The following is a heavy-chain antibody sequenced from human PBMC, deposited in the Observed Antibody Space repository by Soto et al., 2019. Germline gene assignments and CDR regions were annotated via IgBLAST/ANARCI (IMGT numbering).Heavy chain of an antibody. V-gene: IGHV4-31*03. J-gene: IGHJ4*02. CDR3: ARCGYDDYGAYYFDY. D-gene: IGHD5-12*01. CDR2: IYYSGST. CDR1: GGSINRGGYY. Sequence: SETLSLTCTVSGGSINRGGYYWSWIRQHPGKGLEWIGYIYYSGSTYYNPSLKSRVTISVDTSKNQFSLKLSSVTAADTALYYCARCGYDDYGAYYFDYWGPGTLVTVSS.